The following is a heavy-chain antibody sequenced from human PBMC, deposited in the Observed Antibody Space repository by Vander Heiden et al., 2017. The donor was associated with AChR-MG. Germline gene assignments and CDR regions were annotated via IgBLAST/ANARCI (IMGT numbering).Heavy chain of an antibody. D-gene: IGHD3-10*01. CDR3: ARGVSPPMVLSDP. CDR1: GGPFSSYA. V-gene: IGHV1-69*06. Sequence: QVQLVQSGAEVKKPGSSVKVSCKASGGPFSSYAIRCVRQAPGQGREWMGGIIPIFGTANYAQKFQGRVTITADKSTSTAYMELSSLRSEDTAVYYCARGVSPPMVLSDPWGQGTLVTVSS. CDR2: IIPIFGTA. J-gene: IGHJ5*02.